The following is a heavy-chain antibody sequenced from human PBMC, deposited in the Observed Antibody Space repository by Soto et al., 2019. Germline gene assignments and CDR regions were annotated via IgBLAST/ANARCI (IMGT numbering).Heavy chain of an antibody. Sequence: GWSLRLSCAASGFTFSNHAMHWVRQAPGKGLEWVAVISDDGRNTYYADSVKGRFTISRDNSKNTMDLQMNSLRTEDTAVYYSAFVYYADPAQCFDHWCHEILVNVS. CDR3: AFVYYADPAQCFDH. D-gene: IGHD3-22*01. J-gene: IGHJ4*01. CDR1: GFTFSNHA. CDR2: ISDDGRNT. V-gene: IGHV3-30*04.